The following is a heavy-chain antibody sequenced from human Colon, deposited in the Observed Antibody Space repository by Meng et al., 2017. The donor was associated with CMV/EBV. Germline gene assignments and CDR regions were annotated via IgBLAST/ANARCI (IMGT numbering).Heavy chain of an antibody. CDR1: GLPFSNFW. CDR3: VTGRAAALDY. Sequence: GESLKISCAASGLPFSNFWMSWVRQTPGKGLEWVASIQQDGSLTYYVDSVKGRFTISRDNAKNSLYLEMNNLRAEDTAVYYCVTGRAAALDYWGQGTLVTVSS. D-gene: IGHD1-14*01. V-gene: IGHV3-7*01. J-gene: IGHJ4*02. CDR2: IQQDGSLT.